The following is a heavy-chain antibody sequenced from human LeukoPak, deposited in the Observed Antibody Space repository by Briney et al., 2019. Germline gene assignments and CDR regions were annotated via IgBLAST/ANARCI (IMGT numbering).Heavy chain of an antibody. J-gene: IGHJ4*02. CDR1: GFTFSSYG. CDR3: ARDRRRDGYTWIY. D-gene: IGHD5-24*01. CDR2: IWYDGSNK. V-gene: IGHV3-33*01. Sequence: GGSLRLSCAASGFTFSSYGMHWVRQAPGKGLEWVAVIWYDGSNKYYADSVKGRFTISRDNSKNTLYLQMNSLRAEDTAVYYCARDRRRDGYTWIYWGQGTLVTVSS.